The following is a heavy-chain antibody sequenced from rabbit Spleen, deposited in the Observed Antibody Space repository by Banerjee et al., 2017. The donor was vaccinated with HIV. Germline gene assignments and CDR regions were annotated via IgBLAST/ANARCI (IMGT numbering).Heavy chain of an antibody. J-gene: IGHJ4*01. CDR3: ARDVQGGSDWTFNL. D-gene: IGHD8-1*01. CDR1: GFSFSNSYW. CDR2: IRGANSGDI. Sequence: QEQLEESGGDLVKSEGSLTLTCTVSGFSFSNSYWICWVRQPPGKRPEWIGCIRGANSGDIWYANWATGRFTISKTSPTTVTLQMTSLIVADTATYFCARDVQGGSDWTFNLWGPGTLVIVS. V-gene: IGHV1S45*01.